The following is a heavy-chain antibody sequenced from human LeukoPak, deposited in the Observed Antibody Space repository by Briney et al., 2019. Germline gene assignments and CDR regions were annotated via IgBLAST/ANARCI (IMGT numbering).Heavy chain of an antibody. CDR3: ARGSYCSGGSCHLFDY. CDR1: GFTFSSYE. J-gene: IGHJ4*02. V-gene: IGHV3-48*03. CDR2: ISSSGSTI. D-gene: IGHD2-15*01. Sequence: GGSLRLSCAASGFTFSSYEMNWVRQAPGKGLEWVSYISSSGSTIYYADSVKGRFTISRDNAKNSLYLQVNSLRAEDTAVYYCARGSYCSGGSCHLFDYWGQGTLVTVSS.